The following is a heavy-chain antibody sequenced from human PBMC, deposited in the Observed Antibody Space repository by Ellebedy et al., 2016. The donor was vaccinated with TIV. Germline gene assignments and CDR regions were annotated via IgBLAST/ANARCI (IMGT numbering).Heavy chain of an antibody. Sequence: SVKVSXXASGGTFSSYAISWVRQAPGQGLEWMGGIIPIFGTANYAQKFQGRVTITADESTSTAYMELSSLRSEDTAVYYCASSNRRDAFDIWGQGTMVTVSS. J-gene: IGHJ3*02. CDR3: ASSNRRDAFDI. CDR1: GGTFSSYA. D-gene: IGHD1-14*01. V-gene: IGHV1-69*13. CDR2: IIPIFGTA.